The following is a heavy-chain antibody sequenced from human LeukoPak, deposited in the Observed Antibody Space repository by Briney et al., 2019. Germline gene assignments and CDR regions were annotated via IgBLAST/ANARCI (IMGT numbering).Heavy chain of an antibody. CDR1: GVTFRSHA. Sequence: PGVSLRLSCAASGVTFRSHAMSWVRQAPGKGLQFVSGLIENGATTYYADSVKGRFTISRDNSRSTVYLQMTSLRAEDTAVHYCVKDYQVGNSPAFGDCWGQGTLVTVSS. D-gene: IGHD2-21*01. J-gene: IGHJ4*02. CDR2: LIENGATT. V-gene: IGHV3-23*01. CDR3: VKDYQVGNSPAFGDC.